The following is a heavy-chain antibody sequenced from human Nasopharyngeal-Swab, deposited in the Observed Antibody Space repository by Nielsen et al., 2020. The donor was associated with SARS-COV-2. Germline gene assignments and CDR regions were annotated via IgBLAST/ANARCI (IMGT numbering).Heavy chain of an antibody. D-gene: IGHD3-16*01. Sequence: GESLKIPCAASGFTFTRYWTSWVRQAPGKGLEWVANIKQDGSEKYYVDSVKGRFTISRDNAKNSLYLQMNSLRAEDTAVYYCARASFGYTFPFDYWGQGTLVTVSS. V-gene: IGHV3-7*03. CDR2: IKQDGSEK. CDR3: ARASFGYTFPFDY. CDR1: GFTFTRYW. J-gene: IGHJ4*02.